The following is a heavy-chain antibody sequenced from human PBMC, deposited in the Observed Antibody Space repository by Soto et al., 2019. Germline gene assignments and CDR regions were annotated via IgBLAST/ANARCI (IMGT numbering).Heavy chain of an antibody. CDR2: IYYSGST. D-gene: IGHD1-7*01. J-gene: IGHJ6*03. Sequence: PSETLSLTCTVSGGSISSSSYYWGWIRQPPGKGLEWIGSIYYSGSTYYNPSLKSRVTISVDTSKNQFSLKLSSVTAADTAVYYCARQPPNCNYEGTVYYYYMDVWGKGTTVTVSS. V-gene: IGHV4-39*01. CDR3: ARQPPNCNYEGTVYYYYMDV. CDR1: GGSISSSSYY.